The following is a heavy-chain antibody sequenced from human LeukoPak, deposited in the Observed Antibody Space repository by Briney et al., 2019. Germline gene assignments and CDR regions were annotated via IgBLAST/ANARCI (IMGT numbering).Heavy chain of an antibody. J-gene: IGHJ2*01. V-gene: IGHV3-21*01. Sequence: GGSLRLSCAASGFTFSSHAMNWVRQAPGKGLEWVSSISSSSSYIYYADSVKGRFTISRDNAKNSLYLQMNSLRAEDTAVYYCARDASMITFGGVIVSPDWYFDLWGRGTLVTVSS. CDR3: ARDASMITFGGVIVSPDWYFDL. CDR1: GFTFSSHA. D-gene: IGHD3-16*02. CDR2: ISSSSSYI.